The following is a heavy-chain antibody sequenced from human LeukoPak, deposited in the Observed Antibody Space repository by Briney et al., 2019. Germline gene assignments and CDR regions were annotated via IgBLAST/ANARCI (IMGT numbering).Heavy chain of an antibody. CDR3: ARDHTGAATFDY. D-gene: IGHD1-26*01. Sequence: GASVKVSCKASGYTFTGSYVHWVRQAPGQGLEWMGWINPNTGDTNYAQKFQGRVTMTRDTSISTAYMELSRLRSDDPAVYYCARDHTGAATFDYWGQGTLVTVSS. V-gene: IGHV1-2*02. CDR2: INPNTGDT. J-gene: IGHJ4*02. CDR1: GYTFTGSY.